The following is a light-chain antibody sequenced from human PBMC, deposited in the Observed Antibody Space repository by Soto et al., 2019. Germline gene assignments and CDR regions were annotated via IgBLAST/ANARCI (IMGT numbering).Light chain of an antibody. CDR2: GAS. Sequence: EIVLTQSPGTLSLSPGERATLSCRASQSVSSSYLAWYQQKPGQAPRRLIYGASSRATGIPDRFSGSGSGTDFTLTISRLEPEDLAVYYCQQYGSSQSTFGQGTKVESK. CDR1: QSVSSSY. J-gene: IGKJ1*01. V-gene: IGKV3-20*01. CDR3: QQYGSSQST.